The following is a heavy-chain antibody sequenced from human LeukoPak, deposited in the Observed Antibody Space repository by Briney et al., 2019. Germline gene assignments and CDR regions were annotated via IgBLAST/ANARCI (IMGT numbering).Heavy chain of an antibody. J-gene: IGHJ3*02. CDR2: ISSSSSYI. D-gene: IGHD3-9*01. V-gene: IGHV3-21*01. CDR1: GFTFSSYS. CDR3: AKGRYFDWVNAFDI. Sequence: GGSLRLSCAASGFTFSSYSMNWVRQAPGKGLEWVSSISSSSSYIYYADSVKGRFTISRDNAKNSLYLQMNSLRAEDTAVYYCAKGRYFDWVNAFDIWGQGTMVTVSS.